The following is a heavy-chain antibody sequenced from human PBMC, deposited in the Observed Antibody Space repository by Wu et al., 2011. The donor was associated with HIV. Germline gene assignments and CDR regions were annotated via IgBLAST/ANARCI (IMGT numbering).Heavy chain of an antibody. J-gene: IGHJ4*02. CDR2: ISPYNGNT. Sequence: TFTSYGLSWCDRPWTRLEWMGWISPYNGNTNYAQNLQGRVTMTTDTSTSTAYMELRSLRSDDTAMYYCAREQGDNDYADYWGQGTLVTVSS. CDR3: AREQGDNDYADY. V-gene: IGHV1-18*01. CDR1: TFTSYG. D-gene: IGHD3-16*01.